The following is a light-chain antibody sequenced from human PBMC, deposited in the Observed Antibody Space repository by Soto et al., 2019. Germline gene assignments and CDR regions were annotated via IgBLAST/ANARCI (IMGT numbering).Light chain of an antibody. CDR3: QHYNSYSEA. Sequence: DIQMTQSPSTLFGSEGNRVTITVRASQTISSWLAWYQQKPGKAPKIMIYKASTLKSGVPSRFSGSGSGTECTLTISSLQPDDFETYYCQHYNSYSEAFGQGTKVDIK. V-gene: IGKV1-5*03. CDR2: KAS. J-gene: IGKJ1*01. CDR1: QTISSW.